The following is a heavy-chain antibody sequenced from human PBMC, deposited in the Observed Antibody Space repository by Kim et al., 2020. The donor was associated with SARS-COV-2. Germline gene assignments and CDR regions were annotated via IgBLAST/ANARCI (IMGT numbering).Heavy chain of an antibody. CDR2: INHSGST. D-gene: IGHD3-10*01. Sequence: SETLSLTCAVYGGSFSGYYWSWIRQPPGKGLEWIGEINHSGSTNYNPSLKSRVTISVDTSKNQFSLKLSSVTAADTAVYYCARWMYYYGSGSYYNVVFGMDVWGQGTTVTVSS. J-gene: IGHJ6*02. V-gene: IGHV4-34*01. CDR1: GGSFSGYY. CDR3: ARWMYYYGSGSYYNVVFGMDV.